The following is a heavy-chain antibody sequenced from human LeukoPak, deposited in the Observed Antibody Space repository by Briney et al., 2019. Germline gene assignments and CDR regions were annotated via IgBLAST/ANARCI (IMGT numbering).Heavy chain of an antibody. CDR3: AGNRYYFDY. CDR1: GGSISSYY. CDR2: IYYSGST. V-gene: IGHV4-59*01. J-gene: IGHJ4*02. Sequence: SETLSLTCTVSGGSISSYYWSWIRQPPGKGLEWIGYIYYSGSTNYTPSLKSRVTISVDTSKNQFSLKLSSVTAADTAVYYCAGNRYYFDYWGQGTLVTVSS.